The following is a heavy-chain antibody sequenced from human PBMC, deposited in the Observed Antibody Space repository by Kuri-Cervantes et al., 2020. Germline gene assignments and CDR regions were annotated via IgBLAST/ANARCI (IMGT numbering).Heavy chain of an antibody. Sequence: SGPTLVKPTHTLTLTCTFSGFSLSTRGVGVGWIRQPPGKALEWLALIYWDDDKRYSPSLKSRLTITKDTSKNQVVLTKTNMDPVDTATYSFAHSHYYGSGSYCNFDYWGQGTLVTVSS. J-gene: IGHJ4*02. D-gene: IGHD3-10*01. CDR3: AHSHYYGSGSYCNFDY. CDR2: IYWDDDK. V-gene: IGHV2-5*02. CDR1: GFSLSTRGVG.